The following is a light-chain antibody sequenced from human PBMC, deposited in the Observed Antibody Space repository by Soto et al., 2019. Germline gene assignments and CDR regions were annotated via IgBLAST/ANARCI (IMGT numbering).Light chain of an antibody. J-gene: IGKJ3*01. V-gene: IGKV3-20*01. CDR3: QQYGSSLLFT. CDR1: QSVSSSY. Sequence: EIVLTQSPGTLSLSPGERATLSCRASQSVSSSYLALYQQKPGQAPRLLIYGASSRATGIPDRFSGRGSGTDFTHTISRLEPEDFAVYYFQQYGSSLLFTFGPGTKVDIK. CDR2: GAS.